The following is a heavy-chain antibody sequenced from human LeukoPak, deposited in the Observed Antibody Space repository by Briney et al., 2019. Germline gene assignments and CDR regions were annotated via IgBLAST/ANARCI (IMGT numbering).Heavy chain of an antibody. D-gene: IGHD6-19*01. Sequence: GGSLRVACAASGFTSSTYWMSWVRQAPGKGLEWVANIKQDGSEKYYVDSAKGRFTISRDNAKNSLYLQMNSLRAEDTAVYYCARDRGSSGWDEFDYWGQACVASVSS. CDR1: GFTSSTYW. J-gene: IGHJ4*02. CDR3: ARDRGSSGWDEFDY. CDR2: IKQDGSEK. V-gene: IGHV3-7*01.